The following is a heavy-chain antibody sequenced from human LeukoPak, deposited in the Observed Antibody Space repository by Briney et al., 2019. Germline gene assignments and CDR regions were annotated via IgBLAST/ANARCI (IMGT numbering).Heavy chain of an antibody. D-gene: IGHD2-15*01. J-gene: IGHJ4*02. CDR1: GGSISSGGYY. CDR3: ARDFDRAGGDY. CDR2: IYHSGST. V-gene: IGHV4-30-2*01. Sequence: PSETLSLTCTVSGGSISSGGYYWSWIRQPPGKGLEWIGYIYHSGSTYYNPSLKSRVTISVDRSKNQFSLKLSSVTAADTAVYYCARDFDRAGGDYWGQGALVTVSS.